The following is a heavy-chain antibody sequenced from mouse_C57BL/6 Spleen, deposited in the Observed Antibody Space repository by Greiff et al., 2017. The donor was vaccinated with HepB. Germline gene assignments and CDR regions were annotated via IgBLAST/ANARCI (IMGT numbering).Heavy chain of an antibody. J-gene: IGHJ3*01. D-gene: IGHD2-1*01. Sequence: VQLQQSGAELVRPGASVKLSCKASGYTFTDYYINWVKQRPGQGLEWIARIYPGSGNTYYNEKFKGKATLTAEKSSSTAYMQLSSLTSEDSAVYFGAREEVYYGNHGGFAYWGQETLVTVSA. CDR2: IYPGSGNT. CDR3: AREEVYYGNHGGFAY. CDR1: GYTFTDYY. V-gene: IGHV1-76*01.